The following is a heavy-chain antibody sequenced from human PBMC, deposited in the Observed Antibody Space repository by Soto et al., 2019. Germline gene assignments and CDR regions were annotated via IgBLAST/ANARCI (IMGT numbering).Heavy chain of an antibody. CDR3: AKTYSYGWRATYYWYFDL. Sequence: QVQLVESGGGVVQPGRSLRLSCAASGFTFSSYGMHWVRQAPGKGLEWVAVISYDGSNKYYADSVKGRFTISRDNSKNTLYLQMNSLRAEDTAVYYCAKTYSYGWRATYYWYFDLWGRGTLVTVSS. J-gene: IGHJ2*01. D-gene: IGHD5-18*01. CDR2: ISYDGSNK. CDR1: GFTFSSYG. V-gene: IGHV3-30*18.